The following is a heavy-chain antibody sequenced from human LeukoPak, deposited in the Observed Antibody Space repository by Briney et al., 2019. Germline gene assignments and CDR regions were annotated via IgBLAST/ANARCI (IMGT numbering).Heavy chain of an antibody. V-gene: IGHV1-2*02. CDR3: ARDESVAGTQFDP. D-gene: IGHD6-19*01. CDR1: GYTFTGYY. J-gene: IGHJ5*02. Sequence: GASVKVSCKASGYTFTGYYMHWVRQAPGQGLEWMGWINPNSGGTNYAKKFQGRVTITRDTSISTAYMELSRLRADDTAVYYCARDESVAGTQFDPWGQGTLVTVSS. CDR2: INPNSGGT.